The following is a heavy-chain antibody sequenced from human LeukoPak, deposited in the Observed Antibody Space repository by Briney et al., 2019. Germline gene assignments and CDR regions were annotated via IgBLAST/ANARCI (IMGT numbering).Heavy chain of an antibody. CDR3: ASPPGMRYADYYMDV. V-gene: IGHV3-21*01. CDR2: ISSSSTYK. CDR1: GFTFSTYS. D-gene: IGHD2-8*01. J-gene: IGHJ6*03. Sequence: GGSLRLSCTASGFTFSTYSMTWVRQAPGKGLECVSFISSSSTYKYYADSVKGRFTISRDNARNSLSLQMNSLRAEDTAVYYCASPPGMRYADYYMDVWGKRITVTVSS.